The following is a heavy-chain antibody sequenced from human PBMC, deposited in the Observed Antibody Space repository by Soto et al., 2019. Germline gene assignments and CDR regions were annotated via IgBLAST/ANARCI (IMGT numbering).Heavy chain of an antibody. J-gene: IGHJ4*02. CDR1: GYSFTSYW. CDR2: IDPSDSYT. CDR3: ARLYRSYGHSSRYYYYFDY. D-gene: IGHD3-22*01. V-gene: IGHV5-10-1*01. Sequence: GESLKISCKGSGYSFTSYWISWVRQMPGKGLEWMGRIDPSDSYTNYSPSFQGHFTISADNSISTAYLQWSSLKASDTAMYYCARLYRSYGHSSRYYYYFDYWVQGTMVTVSS.